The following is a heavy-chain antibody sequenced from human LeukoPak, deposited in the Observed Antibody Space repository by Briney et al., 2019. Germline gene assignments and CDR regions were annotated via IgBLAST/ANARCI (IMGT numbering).Heavy chain of an antibody. V-gene: IGHV1-2*02. CDR2: INSNSGGT. CDR1: GYTFTGYY. D-gene: IGHD6-13*01. Sequence: ASVKVSCKASGYTFTGYYMHWVRQAPGQGLEWMGWINSNSGGTNYAQKFQGRVTMTRDTSISTAYMELSRLRSDDTAVYYCARDRSSSWYGEYFQHWGQGTLVTVSS. J-gene: IGHJ1*01. CDR3: ARDRSSSWYGEYFQH.